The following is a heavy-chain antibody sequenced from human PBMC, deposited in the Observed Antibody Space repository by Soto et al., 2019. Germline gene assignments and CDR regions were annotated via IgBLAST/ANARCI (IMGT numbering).Heavy chain of an antibody. J-gene: IGHJ4*02. CDR2: IYWDDDK. V-gene: IGHV2-5*02. CDR3: AHVYGGYDNYDY. D-gene: IGHD5-12*01. Sequence: QITLKESGPTLVKPTQTLTLTCTFPGFSRSTSGVGVGWIRQPLGKALEWLALIYWDDDKRYRPSLKSRHTNTKAPSKYQLVLTSTNMDPWQTAPYYRAHVYGGYDNYDYWGQGTVVTVSS. CDR1: GFSRSTSGVG.